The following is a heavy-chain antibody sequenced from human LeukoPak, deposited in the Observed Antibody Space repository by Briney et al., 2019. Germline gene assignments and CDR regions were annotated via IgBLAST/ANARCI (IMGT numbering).Heavy chain of an antibody. CDR3: AKDLGDGSDY. CDR2: ISGSGGSA. Sequence: GGSLRLSCAASGFTFSSYAMSWVRQAPGKGLEWASAISGSGGSAYYADSVKGRFTISRDNSKNTLYLQMNSLRAEDTAVYYCAKDLGDGSDYWGQGTLVTVSS. J-gene: IGHJ4*02. V-gene: IGHV3-23*01. CDR1: GFTFSSYA. D-gene: IGHD3-10*01.